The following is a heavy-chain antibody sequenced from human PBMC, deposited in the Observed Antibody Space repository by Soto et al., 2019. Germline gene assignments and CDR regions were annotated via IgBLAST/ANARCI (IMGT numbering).Heavy chain of an antibody. CDR3: ARIFVEMATIGAFDI. Sequence: ASVKVSCKASGYTFTSYAMHWVRQAPGQRLEWMGWINAGNGNSKYSQKFQGRVTITRDTSASTAYMELSSLRSEDTAVYYCARIFVEMATIGAFDICGQGPMVTV. CDR2: INAGNGNS. J-gene: IGHJ3*02. CDR1: GYTFTSYA. D-gene: IGHD5-12*01. V-gene: IGHV1-3*01.